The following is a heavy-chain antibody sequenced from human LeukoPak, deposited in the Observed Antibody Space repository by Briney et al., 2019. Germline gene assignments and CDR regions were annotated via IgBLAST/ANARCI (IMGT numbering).Heavy chain of an antibody. CDR2: IYYTGSS. V-gene: IGHV4-39*07. CDR3: TRAASSGPLFTYHMDV. CDR1: GGSIRSSDDY. J-gene: IGHJ6*03. Sequence: SETLSLTCSVSGGSIRSSDDYWGFVRQAPGKGLEWMGSIYYTGSSHYNPSLKSRATISVDTSKNQFSLKLTSVTAADTAVYYCTRAASSGPLFTYHMDVWGKGTTVTVSS. D-gene: IGHD3-22*01.